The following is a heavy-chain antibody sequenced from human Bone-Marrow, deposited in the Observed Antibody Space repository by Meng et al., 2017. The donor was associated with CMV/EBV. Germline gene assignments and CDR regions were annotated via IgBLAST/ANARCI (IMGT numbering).Heavy chain of an antibody. J-gene: IGHJ4*02. V-gene: IGHV3-30-3*01. CDR1: GFTFSNYA. D-gene: IGHD1-26*01. CDR2: ISYDGDNK. CDR3: ARGAPDNGGGYYFDY. Sequence: GESLKISCAASGFTFSNYAMHWVRQVPGKGLEWVAVISYDGDNKNYADSVKGRFTVSRDNSKNTLYLQVNSLRAEDTAVYYCARGAPDNGGGYYFDYWGQETLATVSS.